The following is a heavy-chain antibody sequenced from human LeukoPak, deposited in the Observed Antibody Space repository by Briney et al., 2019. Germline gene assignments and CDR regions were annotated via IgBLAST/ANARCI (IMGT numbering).Heavy chain of an antibody. D-gene: IGHD6-13*01. CDR1: GGSISSSSYC. CDR2: IYYSGST. CDR3: AEYSSNWYWAFDI. V-gene: IGHV4-39*01. J-gene: IGHJ3*02. Sequence: SETLSLTCTVSGGSISSSSYCWGWIRQPPGKGLEWIGSIYYSGSTYYNPSLKSRVTISVDTSKNQFSLKLSSVTAADTAVYYCAEYSSNWYWAFDIWGQGTMVTVSP.